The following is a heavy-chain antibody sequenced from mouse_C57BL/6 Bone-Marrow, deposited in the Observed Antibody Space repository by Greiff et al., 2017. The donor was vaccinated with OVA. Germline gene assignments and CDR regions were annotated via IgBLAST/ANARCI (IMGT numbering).Heavy chain of an antibody. CDR3: ARWDYDYDYDV. J-gene: IGHJ1*03. Sequence: QVQLQQSGAELVMPGASVKLSCKASGYTFTSYWMHWVKQRPGQGLEWIGEIDPSDSYTNYNQKFKGKSTLTVDKSSSTAYMQLSSLTSDDSAVYYCARWDYDYDYDVWGTGTTVTVSA. CDR1: GYTFTSYW. V-gene: IGHV1-69*01. CDR2: IDPSDSYT. D-gene: IGHD2-4*01.